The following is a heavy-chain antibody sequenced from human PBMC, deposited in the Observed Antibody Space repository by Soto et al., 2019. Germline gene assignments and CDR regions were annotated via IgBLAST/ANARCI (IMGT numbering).Heavy chain of an antibody. V-gene: IGHV3-33*01. J-gene: IGHJ6*02. CDR1: RLTFSTFD. Sequence: QMQLVESGGGVVQPGTSLRLSCAASRLTFSTFDMHWVRQAPGKGLEWVALIWSDGSRAFYADFVQGRFFSSRDNSRKTLYLQMNSLRDEDTAVYYCAGEPNGGNYDMDVWGQGTTVTVSS. CDR2: IWSDGSRA. D-gene: IGHD3-16*01. CDR3: AGEPNGGNYDMDV.